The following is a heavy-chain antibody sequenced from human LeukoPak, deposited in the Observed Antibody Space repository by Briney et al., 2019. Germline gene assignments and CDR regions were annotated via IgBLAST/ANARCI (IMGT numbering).Heavy chain of an antibody. CDR2: IYYSGST. J-gene: IGHJ4*02. V-gene: IGHV4-39*01. CDR3: ARLTMVQGVIITDYFDY. CDR1: GGSISSSSYY. Sequence: SETLSLTCIVSGGSISSSSYYWGWIRQPPGKGLEWIGCIYYSGSTYYNPSLKSRVTISVDTSKNQFSLKLSTVTAADTAVYYCARLTMVQGVIITDYFDYWGQGTLVTVSS. D-gene: IGHD3-10*01.